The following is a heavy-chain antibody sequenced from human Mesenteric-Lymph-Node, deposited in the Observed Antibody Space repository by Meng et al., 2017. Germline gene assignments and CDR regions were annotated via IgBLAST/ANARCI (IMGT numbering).Heavy chain of an antibody. CDR3: ARFNYYGSGSYIYYYYGMDV. J-gene: IGHJ6*02. CDR2: ISSSSSYI. CDR1: GFTFSSYS. D-gene: IGHD3-10*01. Sequence: GESLKISCAASGFTFSSYSMNWVRQAPGKGLEWVSSISSSSSYIYYADSVKGRFTISRDNAKNSLYLQMNSLRAEDTAVYYCARFNYYGSGSYIYYYYGMDVWGQGTTVTVSS. V-gene: IGHV3-21*01.